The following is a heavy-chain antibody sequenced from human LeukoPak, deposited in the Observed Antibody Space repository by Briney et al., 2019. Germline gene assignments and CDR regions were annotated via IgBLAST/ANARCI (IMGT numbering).Heavy chain of an antibody. D-gene: IGHD4-17*01. CDR3: ARGDMTTIDY. Sequence: SETLSLTCTVSGGSISSSNNYWGWIRQPPGKGLEWIGSIYYTGSTYYSPSLESRLTISVDTPKNHFSLELRSVTAADTAVYYCARGDMTTIDYWGQGTLVTVSS. V-gene: IGHV4-39*07. CDR2: IYYTGST. CDR1: GGSISSSNNY. J-gene: IGHJ4*02.